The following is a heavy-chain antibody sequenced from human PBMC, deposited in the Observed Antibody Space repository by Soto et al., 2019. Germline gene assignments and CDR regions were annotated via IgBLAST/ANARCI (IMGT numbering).Heavy chain of an antibody. V-gene: IGHV4-30-4*01. CDR2: IYHTGNT. Sequence: LALSCTVSGGSISDDSELSWISLTPGKGLEWIGYIYHTGNTYYNPSLRSRVSISVDKSKSQFSLKLISVTAADTAVYFCARDEYQLLSSVSWFDSWGQGTLVTVSS. CDR1: GGSISDDSE. D-gene: IGHD2-2*01. J-gene: IGHJ5*01. CDR3: ARDEYQLLSSVSWFDS.